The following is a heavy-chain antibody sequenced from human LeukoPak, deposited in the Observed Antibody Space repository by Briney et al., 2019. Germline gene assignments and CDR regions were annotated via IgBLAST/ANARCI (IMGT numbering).Heavy chain of an antibody. CDR2: ISSSSSYI. CDR1: GFTFSSYS. D-gene: IGHD2-2*02. CDR3: ATQPRHIDCSSTSCYNNY. J-gene: IGHJ4*02. V-gene: IGHV3-21*01. Sequence: GGSLRLSCAASGFTFSSYSMNWVRQAPGKGLEWVSSISSSSSYIYYADSVKGRFTISRDNAKNSLYLQMNSLRAEDTAVYYCATQPRHIDCSSTSCYNNYWGQGTLVTVSS.